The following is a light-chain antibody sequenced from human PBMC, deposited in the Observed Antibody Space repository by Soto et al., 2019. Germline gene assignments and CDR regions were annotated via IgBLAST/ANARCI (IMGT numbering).Light chain of an antibody. J-gene: IGLJ2*01. V-gene: IGLV2-14*03. Sequence: QSALTQPASVSGSPGQSITISCTGTSSDIGAYNFVSWYQQHPGKAPKLMLYDVNIRPSGVSNRFSGSKFGNTASLTISGLQAEDEADYYCTSWTTSTTMIFGGGTKLTVL. CDR2: DVN. CDR1: SSDIGAYNF. CDR3: TSWTTSTTMI.